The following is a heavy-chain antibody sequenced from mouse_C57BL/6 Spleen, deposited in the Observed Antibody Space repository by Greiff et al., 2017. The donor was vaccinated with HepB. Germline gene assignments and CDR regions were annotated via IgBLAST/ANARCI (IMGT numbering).Heavy chain of an antibody. D-gene: IGHD3-3*01. V-gene: IGHV1-82*01. CDR3: ARGGPSYWYFDV. Sequence: VHLVESGPELVKPGASVKISCKASGYAFSSSWMNWVKQRPGKGLEWIGRIYPGDGDTNYNGKFKGKATLTADKSSSTAYMQLSSLTSEDSAVYFCARGGPSYWYFDVWGTGTTVTVSS. CDR2: IYPGDGDT. CDR1: GYAFSSSW. J-gene: IGHJ1*03.